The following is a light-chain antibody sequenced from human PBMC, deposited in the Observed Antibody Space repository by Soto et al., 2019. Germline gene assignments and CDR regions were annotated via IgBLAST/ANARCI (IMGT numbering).Light chain of an antibody. J-gene: IGLJ3*02. V-gene: IGLV2-14*01. CDR1: SSDVGGNKF. CDR3: LSYTIANTRV. CDR2: EVN. Sequence: QSVLTQPASVSGSPGQSITISCTGTSSDVGGNKFVSWYQHHPGNAPSLMIYEVNNRPSGVSNRFAASKSGNTASLTISVLPPEDDADYYDLSYTIANTRVFGGGTQLTVL.